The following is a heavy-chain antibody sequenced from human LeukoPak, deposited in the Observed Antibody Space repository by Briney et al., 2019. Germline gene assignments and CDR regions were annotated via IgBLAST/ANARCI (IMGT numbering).Heavy chain of an antibody. V-gene: IGHV3-23*01. Sequence: GSLRLSCGASGFTFSSYAMSWVRQAPGKGLEWVSAISGSGGSTYYADSVKGRFTISRDNSKNTLYLQMNSLRAEDTAVYYCARTANFAAGYYIDYWGQGTLVTVSS. D-gene: IGHD6-13*01. CDR3: ARTANFAAGYYIDY. CDR1: GFTFSSYA. J-gene: IGHJ4*02. CDR2: ISGSGGST.